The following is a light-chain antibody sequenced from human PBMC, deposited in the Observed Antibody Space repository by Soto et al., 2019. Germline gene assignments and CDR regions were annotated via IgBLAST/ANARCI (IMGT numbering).Light chain of an antibody. CDR1: QDISNY. Sequence: DIQMTQSPSSLSASVGDRVTITCQASQDISNYLNWYQQKPGKAPRLLIYDASNLETGVPSRFSGSGSGTHFTFTSNSLQTEDLATYYCQQYDGLPLSFGPGTKVDI. CDR2: DAS. CDR3: QQYDGLPLS. V-gene: IGKV1-33*01. J-gene: IGKJ3*01.